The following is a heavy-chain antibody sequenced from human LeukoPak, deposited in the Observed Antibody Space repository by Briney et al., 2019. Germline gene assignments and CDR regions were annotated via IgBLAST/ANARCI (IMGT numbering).Heavy chain of an antibody. Sequence: GGSLRLSCAASGFTFSSFWMHWVRQAPGKELVWVSGINSDGSTTSYADSVKGRFTISRDNSKNTLYLQMNSLKPEDTAVYYCTRELRGYNRLRICHFYMDVCGKGTTVTVSS. CDR3: TRELRGYNRLRICHFYMDV. CDR1: GFTFSSFW. V-gene: IGHV3-74*01. CDR2: INSDGSTT. D-gene: IGHD5-24*01. J-gene: IGHJ6*03.